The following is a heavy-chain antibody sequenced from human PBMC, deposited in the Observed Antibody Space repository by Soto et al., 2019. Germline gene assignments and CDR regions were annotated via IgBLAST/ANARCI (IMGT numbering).Heavy chain of an antibody. V-gene: IGHV4-34*01. J-gene: IGHJ6*02. CDR2: INHSGST. CDR3: ARGVQRLAYYYYYGMDV. CDR1: GGSFSGYY. Sequence: QVQLQQWGAGLLKPSETLSLTCAVYGGSFSGYYWSWIRQHPGKGLEWIGEINHSGSTNYNPSLKSRVTISVDTSKNQFSLKLSSVTAADTAVYYCARGVQRLAYYYYYGMDVWGQGTTVTISS.